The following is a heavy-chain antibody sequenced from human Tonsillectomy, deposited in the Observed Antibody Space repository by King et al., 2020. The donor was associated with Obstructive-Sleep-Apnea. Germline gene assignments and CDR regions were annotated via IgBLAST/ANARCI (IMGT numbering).Heavy chain of an antibody. J-gene: IGHJ4*02. CDR3: ARDGYYDKTGYPSTF. CDR1: GYTFTSYG. V-gene: IGHV1-18*04. D-gene: IGHD3-9*01. Sequence: VQLVESGAEVKEPGASVKVSCKASGYTFTSYGISWVRQAPGQGLEWMGWISAYSENTTYAQEPQGIVTLTTHTSTHTAYMELRSLRSDDTAVYYCARDGYYDKTGYPSTFWGQGTLVTVSS. CDR2: ISAYSENT.